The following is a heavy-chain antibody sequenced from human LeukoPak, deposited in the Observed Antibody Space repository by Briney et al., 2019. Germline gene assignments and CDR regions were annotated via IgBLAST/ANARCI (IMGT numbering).Heavy chain of an antibody. Sequence: GGSLRLSCAASGFTFSSYGMHWVRQAPGKGLEWVAFIRYDGSNKYYADSVKGRFTISRDNSKNTLYLQMNSLRAEDTAVYYCAKDTLRFGELFYFDYWGQGTLVTVSP. V-gene: IGHV3-30*02. J-gene: IGHJ4*02. CDR2: IRYDGSNK. D-gene: IGHD3-10*01. CDR3: AKDTLRFGELFYFDY. CDR1: GFTFSSYG.